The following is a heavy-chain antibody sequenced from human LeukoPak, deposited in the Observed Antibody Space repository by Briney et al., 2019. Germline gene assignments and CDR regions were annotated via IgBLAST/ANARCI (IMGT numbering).Heavy chain of an antibody. CDR2: ISGSGVST. J-gene: IGHJ4*02. Sequence: GGSLRLSCAASGFPFNTYAMSWVRQAPGKGLEWVSGISGSGVSTYYADSVKRRFTISRDNSKNTLYVQMNSLRAEDTALYYCAKGCYYYDGSGYSLDYGGQGTLVTVSS. D-gene: IGHD3-22*01. V-gene: IGHV3-23*01. CDR1: GFPFNTYA. CDR3: AKGCYYYDGSGYSLDY.